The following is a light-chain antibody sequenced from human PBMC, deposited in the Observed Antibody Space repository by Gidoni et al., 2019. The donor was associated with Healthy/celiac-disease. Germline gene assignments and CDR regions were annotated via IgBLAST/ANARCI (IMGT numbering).Light chain of an antibody. CDR2: DVS. CDR1: SSDVGGYNS. V-gene: IGLV2-11*01. Sequence: QSALTQPRSVSGSPGQSVTIPCTGTSSDVGGYNSVSWYQQHPDKAPKLMIHDVSERPSGVPDRFSGSKSVNTASLTISGLQAEDEADYYCCSYAGSYTVIFGGGTKLTVL. CDR3: CSYAGSYTVI. J-gene: IGLJ2*01.